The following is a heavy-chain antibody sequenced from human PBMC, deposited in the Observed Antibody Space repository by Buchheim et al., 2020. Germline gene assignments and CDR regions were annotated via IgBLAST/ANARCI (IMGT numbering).Heavy chain of an antibody. D-gene: IGHD3-3*01. V-gene: IGHV3-48*03. CDR2: ISSSGSTI. CDR3: ARAGGFLEWLSTYYYYGMDV. CDR1: GFTFSSYE. J-gene: IGHJ6*02. Sequence: EVQLLESGGGLVQPGGSLRLSCAASGFTFSSYEMNWVRQAPGKGLEWVSYISSSGSTIYYADSVKGRFTISRDNDKNSLYLQMNSLRAEDTAVYYCARAGGFLEWLSTYYYYGMDVWGQGTT.